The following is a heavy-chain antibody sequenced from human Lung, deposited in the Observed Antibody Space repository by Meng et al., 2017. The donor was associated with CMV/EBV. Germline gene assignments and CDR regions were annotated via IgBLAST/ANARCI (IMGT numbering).Heavy chain of an antibody. V-gene: IGHV3-30*02. CDR2: IRYDGSNE. J-gene: IGHJ6*02. CDR3: AKGRYAAMDV. Sequence: GESLKISCTASGFTFSFYGMHWVRQAPGKGLEWVALIRYDGSNEYYVDSVRGRFTISRDNSKNTLYLQMISLRAEDTAVYYCAKGRYAAMDVWGQGTTVTVSS. CDR1: GFTFSFYG. D-gene: IGHD5-12*01.